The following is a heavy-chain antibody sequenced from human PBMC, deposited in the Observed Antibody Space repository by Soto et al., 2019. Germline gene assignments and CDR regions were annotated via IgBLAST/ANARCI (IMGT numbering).Heavy chain of an antibody. J-gene: IGHJ4*02. D-gene: IGHD3-10*01. V-gene: IGHV3-15*01. CDR3: TTDHETPPRLWY. CDR1: GLTFSALG. Sequence: EVQLVESGGGVVKPGESLRLSCTVSGLTFSALGMNWVRQAPGKGLEWVGRIKDKAYGGTTDYAAPAEGRFTISKDESDTTLYLHMDSLQTEYTAVYYCTTDHETPPRLWYWGQGALVTVSS. CDR2: IKDKAYGGTT.